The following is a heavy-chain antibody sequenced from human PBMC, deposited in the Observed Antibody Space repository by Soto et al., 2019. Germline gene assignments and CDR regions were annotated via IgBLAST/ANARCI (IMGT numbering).Heavy chain of an antibody. CDR2: INHSGST. CDR1: GGSFSGYY. CDR3: ARSNYYDSSGYDY. J-gene: IGHJ4*02. V-gene: IGHV4-34*01. Sequence: SETLSLTCAVYGGSFSGYYWSWIRQPPGKGLEWIGEINHSGSTNYNPSLKSRVTISVDTSKNQFSLKLSSVTAADTAVYYCARSNYYDSSGYDYWGQGTLVTDSS. D-gene: IGHD3-22*01.